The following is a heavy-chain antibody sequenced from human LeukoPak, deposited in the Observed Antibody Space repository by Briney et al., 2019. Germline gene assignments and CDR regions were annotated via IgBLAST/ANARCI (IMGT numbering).Heavy chain of an antibody. J-gene: IGHJ4*02. Sequence: SGGSLRLSCAASGFTFSSYAMSWVRQAPGKGLEWVSAISGSGGSTYYADSVKGRFTISRDNSKNTLYLQMNSLRAEDTAVYYCAKVGDSSGYLYYFDYWGQGTLVTVSS. V-gene: IGHV3-23*01. CDR1: GFTFSSYA. CDR3: AKVGDSSGYLYYFDY. D-gene: IGHD3-22*01. CDR2: ISGSGGST.